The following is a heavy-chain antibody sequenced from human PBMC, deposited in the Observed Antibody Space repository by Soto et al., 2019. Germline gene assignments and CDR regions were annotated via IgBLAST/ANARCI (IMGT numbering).Heavy chain of an antibody. CDR1: SGSISSYY. D-gene: IGHD3-3*01. J-gene: IGHJ3*02. CDR2: IFYSGST. V-gene: IGHV4-59*08. Sequence: SETLSLTCTVSSGSISSYYWSWIRQPPGKGLEFIGYIFYSGSTNYNPSLKSRVTISVDTSKNQFSLNLISVTAADTAVYYCGRSIWSGYLNAFDIWGQGTMVIVSS. CDR3: GRSIWSGYLNAFDI.